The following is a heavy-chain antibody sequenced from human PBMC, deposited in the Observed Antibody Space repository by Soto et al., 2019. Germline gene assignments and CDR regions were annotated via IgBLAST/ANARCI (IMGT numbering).Heavy chain of an antibody. CDR1: GFTFSNAW. CDR2: IKSKTDGGTT. J-gene: IGHJ6*02. D-gene: IGHD3-10*01. Sequence: GRSLTLSSAASGFTFSNAWMSLVRQSPGKGLEWVGRIKSKTDGGTTDYAAPVKGRFTISRDDSKNTLYLQMISLKTEDTAVYYCTTVRWFGELLYYGYYYYGMDVWGQGTTVTVSS. V-gene: IGHV3-15*01. CDR3: TTVRWFGELLYYGYYYYGMDV.